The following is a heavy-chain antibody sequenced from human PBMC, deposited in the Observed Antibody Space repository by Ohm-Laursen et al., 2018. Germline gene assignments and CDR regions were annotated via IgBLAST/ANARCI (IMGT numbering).Heavy chain of an antibody. J-gene: IGHJ4*02. CDR3: ATTYYDSRGYPSYFDY. Sequence: TLSLTCTVSGAPISTHYWSWIRQPPGKGLEWIGYIYYSGATNYNPSLKSRVTISLNTSKNQFSLKLSSVTAADTAVYYCATTYYDSRGYPSYFDYWGQGTLVTVSS. CDR1: GAPISTHY. CDR2: IYYSGAT. V-gene: IGHV4-59*11. D-gene: IGHD3-22*01.